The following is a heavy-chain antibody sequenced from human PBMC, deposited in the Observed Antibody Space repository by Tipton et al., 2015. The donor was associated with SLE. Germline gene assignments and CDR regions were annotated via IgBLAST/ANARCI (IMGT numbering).Heavy chain of an antibody. CDR1: GFTYSNYD. J-gene: IGHJ3*02. CDR3: ARVGWEVDDAFDI. D-gene: IGHD1-26*01. V-gene: IGHV3-48*03. Sequence: GSLRLSCLGSGFTYSNYDMHWVRQAPGKGLEWVSYISSSGSTIFYADSVKGRFTISRDNARNSLYLQMNSLRAEDTAIYYCARVGWEVDDAFDIWGQGTMVTVSS. CDR2: ISSSGSTI.